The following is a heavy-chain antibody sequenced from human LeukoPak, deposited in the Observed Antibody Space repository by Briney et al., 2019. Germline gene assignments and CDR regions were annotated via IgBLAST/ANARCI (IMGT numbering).Heavy chain of an antibody. D-gene: IGHD7-27*01. CDR1: GFTFSSYW. CDR2: INSDGSST. J-gene: IGHJ4*02. V-gene: IGHV3-74*01. CDR3: ARNSASDWGFDY. Sequence: PGGSLRLSCAASGFTFSSYWMHWVRQAPGKGLVWVSRINSDGSSTSYADPVKGRFTISRDNAKNTLYLQMNSLRAEDTAVYYCARNSASDWGFDYWGQGTLVTVSS.